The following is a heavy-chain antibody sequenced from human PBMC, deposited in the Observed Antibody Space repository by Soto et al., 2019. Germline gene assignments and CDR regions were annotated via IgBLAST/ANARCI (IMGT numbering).Heavy chain of an antibody. CDR2: IWYDGSNK. V-gene: IGHV3-33*01. CDR1: GFTFSSYG. Sequence: PGGSLRLSCAASGFTFSSYGMHWVRQAPGKGLEWVAVIWYDGSNKYYADSVKGRFTISRDNSKNTLYLQMNSLRAEDTAVYYCARDRDYDFWSGYPYYYYGMDVWGQGTTVTVSS. CDR3: ARDRDYDFWSGYPYYYYGMDV. J-gene: IGHJ6*02. D-gene: IGHD3-3*01.